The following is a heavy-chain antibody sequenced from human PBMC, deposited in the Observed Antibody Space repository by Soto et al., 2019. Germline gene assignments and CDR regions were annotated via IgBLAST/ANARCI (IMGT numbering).Heavy chain of an antibody. CDR1: GFTFSHYG. CDR2: IRSKAYGGTT. D-gene: IGHD3-22*01. V-gene: IGHV3-49*04. Sequence: GGSLRLSCAASGFTFSHYGMHWVRQAPGKGLEWVGFIRSKAYGGTTEYAASVKGRFTISRDDSKSIAYLQMNSLKTEDTAVYYCTRDSLSYYYDSSGQGPFDIWGQGTMVTVSS. CDR3: TRDSLSYYYDSSGQGPFDI. J-gene: IGHJ3*02.